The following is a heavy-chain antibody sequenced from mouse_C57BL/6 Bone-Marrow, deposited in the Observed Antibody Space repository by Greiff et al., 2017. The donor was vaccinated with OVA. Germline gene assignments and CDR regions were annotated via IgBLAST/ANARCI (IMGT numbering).Heavy chain of an antibody. J-gene: IGHJ2*01. Sequence: QVQLQQPGAELVRPGSSVKLSCKASGYTFTSYWMHWVKQRPIQGLEWIGNIDPSDSETHYNQKFKDKATLTVDKSSSTAYMQLSSLTSEDSAVDYCARRGERRLRGGYYFDYWGQGTTLTVSS. V-gene: IGHV1-52*01. CDR1: GYTFTSYW. D-gene: IGHD3-2*02. CDR3: ARRGERRLRGGYYFDY. CDR2: IDPSDSET.